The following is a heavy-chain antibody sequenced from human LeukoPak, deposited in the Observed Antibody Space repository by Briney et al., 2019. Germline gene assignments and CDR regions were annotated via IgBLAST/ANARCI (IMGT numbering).Heavy chain of an antibody. CDR2: IIPIFGTA. CDR3: ARLGYGTDAGDDFDY. CDR1: GGTFSSYA. V-gene: IGHV1-69*06. J-gene: IGHJ4*02. D-gene: IGHD4-17*01. Sequence: ASVKVSCKASGGTFSSYAIIWVRQAPGQGLEWMGGIIPIFGTANYAQKFQGRVTITADKSTSTAYMELSSLRSEDTAVYYCARLGYGTDAGDDFDYWGQGTLVTVSS.